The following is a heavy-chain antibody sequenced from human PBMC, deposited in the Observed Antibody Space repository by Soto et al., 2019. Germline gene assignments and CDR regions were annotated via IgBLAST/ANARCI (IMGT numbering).Heavy chain of an antibody. V-gene: IGHV1-18*04. J-gene: IGHJ1*01. D-gene: IGHD4-17*01. CDR2: ISPLKGRT. CDR1: GYTFTSYG. Sequence: QVQLVQSGPDLKRPGASLKVSCKASGYTFTSYGISWVLQAPGQGLEWMAWISPLKGRTQYSQKAQGRVTLGTDTSSNTAYMEITTRSVDETAVYYCAMDYGDRPEYFKHWGQGTLVTVS. CDR3: AMDYGDRPEYFKH.